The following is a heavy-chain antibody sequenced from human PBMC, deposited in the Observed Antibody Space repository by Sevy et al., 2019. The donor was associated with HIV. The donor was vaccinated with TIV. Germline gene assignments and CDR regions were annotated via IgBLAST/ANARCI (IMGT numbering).Heavy chain of an antibody. D-gene: IGHD3-22*01. CDR3: ARSKDHYYDSSGYHYYFDY. CDR1: GFTFSSYG. CDR2: IWYDGSNK. Sequence: GGSLRLSCAASGFTFSSYGMHWVRQAPGKGLEWVAVIWYDGSNKYYADSVKGRFTISRDNSKNTRYLQMNSLRAEDTAVYYCARSKDHYYDSSGYHYYFDYWGQGTLVTVSS. V-gene: IGHV3-33*01. J-gene: IGHJ4*02.